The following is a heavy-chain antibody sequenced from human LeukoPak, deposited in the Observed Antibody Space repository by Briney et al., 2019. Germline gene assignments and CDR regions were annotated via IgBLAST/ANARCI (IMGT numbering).Heavy chain of an antibody. D-gene: IGHD5-18*01. Sequence: GGSLRLSCAASGFSFSSNWMTWVRQAPGKGLEWVSNINPDGSEKFYVDSVRGRFTISRDNAKSSLYLQMSSLYYCASARSTTWWKQVSIWFDPWGQGTLVTVSS. V-gene: IGHV3-7*01. J-gene: IGHJ5*02. CDR3: WWKQVSIWFDP. CDR1: GFSFSSNW. CDR2: INPDGSEK.